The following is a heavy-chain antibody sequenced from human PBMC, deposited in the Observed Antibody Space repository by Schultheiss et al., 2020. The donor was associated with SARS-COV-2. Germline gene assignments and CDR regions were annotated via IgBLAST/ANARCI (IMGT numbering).Heavy chain of an antibody. Sequence: ASVKVSCKASGGTFSSYAISWVRQAPGQGLEWMGWISAYNGNTNYAQKLQGRVTMTTDTSTSTAYMELRSLRSDDTAVYYCARTTVLTRFDPWGQGTLVTVSS. J-gene: IGHJ5*02. D-gene: IGHD4-17*01. CDR2: ISAYNGNT. V-gene: IGHV1-18*01. CDR3: ARTTVLTRFDP. CDR1: GGTFSSYA.